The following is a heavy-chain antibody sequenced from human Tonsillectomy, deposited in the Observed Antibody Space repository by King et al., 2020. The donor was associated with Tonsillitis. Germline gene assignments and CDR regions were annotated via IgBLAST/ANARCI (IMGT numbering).Heavy chain of an antibody. Sequence: VQLVESGGGLVKPGGSLRLSCAASGFSFSSYSMNWVRQAPGKGLEWVSIISSSSSYIYYADSVKGRFTISRDNVKNSLYLEMSRLRAEDTAVYYCARDFGTYYYDSSGYKYYYYGMDVWGQGTTVTVSS. CDR1: GFSFSSYS. J-gene: IGHJ6*02. D-gene: IGHD3-22*01. CDR3: ARDFGTYYYDSSGYKYYYYGMDV. V-gene: IGHV3-21*01. CDR2: ISSSSSYI.